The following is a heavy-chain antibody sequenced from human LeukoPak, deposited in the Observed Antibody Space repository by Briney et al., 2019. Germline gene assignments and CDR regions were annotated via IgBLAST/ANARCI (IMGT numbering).Heavy chain of an antibody. CDR2: MNPNSGNT. Sequence: ASVKVSCKASGYTFTRFDINWVRQATGQGLEWMGWMNPNSGNTGYAQKFQGRVTMTRNTSISTAYMELSSLRSEDTAVYYCARTLGSVYCSGGSCYSGYYYYYMDVWGKGTTVTISS. V-gene: IGHV1-8*01. CDR3: ARTLGSVYCSGGSCYSGYYYYYMDV. CDR1: GYTFTRFD. J-gene: IGHJ6*03. D-gene: IGHD2-15*01.